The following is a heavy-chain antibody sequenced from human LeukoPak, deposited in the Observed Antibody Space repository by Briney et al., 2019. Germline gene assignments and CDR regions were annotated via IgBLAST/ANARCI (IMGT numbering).Heavy chain of an antibody. CDR3: AIQGVGAPGSFDI. CDR2: IIPISGTP. J-gene: IGHJ3*02. Sequence: SVKVSCKASGGTFSSYVFSWVRQAPGQGLEWLGGIIPISGTPNYAQKLQGRVTITTDESTSTAYMDLSGLRSGGTAMYYCAIQGVGAPGSFDIWGQGTMVTVSS. CDR1: GGTFSSYV. V-gene: IGHV1-69*05. D-gene: IGHD1-26*01.